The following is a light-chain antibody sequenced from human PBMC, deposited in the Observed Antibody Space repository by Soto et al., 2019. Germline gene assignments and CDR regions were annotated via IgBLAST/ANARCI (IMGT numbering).Light chain of an antibody. CDR2: ATS. J-gene: IGKJ2*03. Sequence: ELVLTQSPGTLSLSPGDRVTLSCRASQSVSTEYFSWYQQKSGQAPRLLIYATSSRAVGIPDRFSGSGSGTEFTLTITRLEPEDFAMYYCQQYGDYNSPRYSFGQGTRLEI. CDR3: QQYGDYNSPRYS. V-gene: IGKV3-20*01. CDR1: QSVSTEY.